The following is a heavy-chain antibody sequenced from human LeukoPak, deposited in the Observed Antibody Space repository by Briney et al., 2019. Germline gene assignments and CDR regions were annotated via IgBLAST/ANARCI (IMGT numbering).Heavy chain of an antibody. Sequence: SGTLPLTCAVSGYSISSGYYWGWIRQPPGKGLEWIGSIYHGGSIYYNPSLKSRVTIAVDTPKNQFSLKLNSVTAADTAVYYCARGATIVRGPIDYWGQGTLVTVSS. CDR3: ARGATIVRGPIDY. V-gene: IGHV4-38-2*01. CDR1: GYSISSGYY. CDR2: IYHGGSI. J-gene: IGHJ4*02. D-gene: IGHD3-10*01.